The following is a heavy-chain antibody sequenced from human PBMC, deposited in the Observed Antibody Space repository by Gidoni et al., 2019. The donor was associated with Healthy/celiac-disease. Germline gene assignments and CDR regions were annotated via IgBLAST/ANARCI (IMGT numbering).Heavy chain of an antibody. Sequence: QVQLVQSGAEVKKPGSSVKVSCKASGGTFSSYAISWVRQAPGQGLEWMGRIIPILGIANYAQKFQGRVTITADKSTSTAYMELSSLRSEDTAVYYCASLGYCSGGSCPKHLDYWGQGTLVTVSS. J-gene: IGHJ4*02. V-gene: IGHV1-69*04. CDR2: IIPILGIA. CDR1: GGTFSSYA. CDR3: ASLGYCSGGSCPKHLDY. D-gene: IGHD2-15*01.